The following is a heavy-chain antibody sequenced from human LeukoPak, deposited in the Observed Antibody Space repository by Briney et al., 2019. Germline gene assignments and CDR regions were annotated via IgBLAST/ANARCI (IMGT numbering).Heavy chain of an antibody. CDR3: AKDPYDIVVVVAATINDY. V-gene: IGHV3-11*05. CDR2: ISSSSSYI. Sequence: NPGGSLRLSCAASGFTFSDYYMSWIRQAPGKGLEWVSSISSSSSYIYYADSVKGRFTISRDNSKNTLYLQMNSLRAEDTAVYYCAKDPYDIVVVVAATINDYWGQGTLVTVSS. CDR1: GFTFSDYY. D-gene: IGHD2-15*01. J-gene: IGHJ4*02.